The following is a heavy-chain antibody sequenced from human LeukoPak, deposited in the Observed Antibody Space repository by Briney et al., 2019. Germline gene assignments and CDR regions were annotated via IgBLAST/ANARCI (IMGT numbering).Heavy chain of an antibody. Sequence: PGGSLRLSCVASGFTFSSYAMSWVRQAPGKGLEWVSAISGSGGSTYYADSVKGRFTISRDNSKNTLYLQMNSLRAEDTAVYYCAKVGDIAVLFDYWGQGTLVTVSS. D-gene: IGHD6-19*01. V-gene: IGHV3-23*01. CDR2: ISGSGGST. CDR3: AKVGDIAVLFDY. CDR1: GFTFSSYA. J-gene: IGHJ4*02.